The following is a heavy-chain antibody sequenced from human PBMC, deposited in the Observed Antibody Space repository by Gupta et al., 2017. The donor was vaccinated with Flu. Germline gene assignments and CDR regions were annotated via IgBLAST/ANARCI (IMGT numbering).Heavy chain of an antibody. D-gene: IGHD1-26*01. J-gene: IGHJ4*02. CDR1: GGSISRGHYY. Sequence: QLQLQESGPGLVKPSQNLSLTCTVPGGSISRGHYYSTWIRQPAGKGLEWIGYIYSSGSTYYNPSLKSRVSISMDTSNNQFSLKLSAVTAADTAVYYCARNSGGSLLQSWPYIDYWGQGTRVTVSS. V-gene: IGHV4-61*02. CDR2: IYSSGST. CDR3: ARNSGGSLLQSWPYIDY.